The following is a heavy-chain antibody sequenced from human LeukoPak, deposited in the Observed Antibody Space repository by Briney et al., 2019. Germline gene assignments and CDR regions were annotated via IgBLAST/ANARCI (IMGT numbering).Heavy chain of an antibody. V-gene: IGHV3-30*02. J-gene: IGHJ4*02. CDR1: GFTFSSYG. Sequence: GGSLRLSCAASGFTFSSYGMHWVRQAPGKGLEWVAFIRYDGSNKYYADSVKGRFTISRDNSKNTLYLQMNSLRAEDTAVYYCAKPLIGQQLVDFDYWGQGTLVTVSS. D-gene: IGHD6-13*01. CDR2: IRYDGSNK. CDR3: AKPLIGQQLVDFDY.